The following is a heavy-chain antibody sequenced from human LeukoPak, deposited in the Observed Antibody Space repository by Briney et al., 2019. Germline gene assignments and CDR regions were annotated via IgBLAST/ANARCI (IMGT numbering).Heavy chain of an antibody. CDR2: IIPILGIA. CDR1: GGTFSSYA. CDR3: ARPYGSGSQLGYYYYGMDV. V-gene: IGHV1-69*04. D-gene: IGHD3-10*01. J-gene: IGHJ6*02. Sequence: ASVKVSCKASGGTFSSYAISWVRQAPGQGLEWMGRIIPILGIANYAQKFQGRVTITADKSTSTAYVELSSLRSEDTAVYYCARPYGSGSQLGYYYYGMDVWGQGTTVTVSS.